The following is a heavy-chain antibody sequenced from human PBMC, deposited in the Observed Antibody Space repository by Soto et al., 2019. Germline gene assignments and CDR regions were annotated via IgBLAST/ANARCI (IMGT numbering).Heavy chain of an antibody. V-gene: IGHV4-31*02. CDR2: INHRGGT. J-gene: IGHJ6*02. Sequence: QVQLQESGPGLVKPSETLSFTCNVSGGSISSGDFYWRWIRQLPGKGLEWIGYINHRGGTYYNPALKRRITISVDTSKNQFSLKMTSVTAADTAVYFCARAPGRMMNALRYYYGLDVWGQGTTVTVSS. CDR1: GGSISSGDFY. CDR3: ARAPGRMMNALRYYYGLDV. D-gene: IGHD2-8*01.